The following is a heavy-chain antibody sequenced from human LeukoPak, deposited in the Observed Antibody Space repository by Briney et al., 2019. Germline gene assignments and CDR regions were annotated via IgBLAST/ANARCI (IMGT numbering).Heavy chain of an antibody. J-gene: IGHJ3*02. CDR2: IIPILGIA. V-gene: IGHV1-69*02. Sequence: SVKVSCKASGGTFSSYTISWVRQALGQGLEWMGRIIPILGIANYAQKFQGRVTITADKSTSTAYMELSSLRSEDTAVYYCASPRAFCSSTSCQTANGAFDIWGQGTMVTVSS. CDR1: GGTFSSYT. D-gene: IGHD2-2*01. CDR3: ASPRAFCSSTSCQTANGAFDI.